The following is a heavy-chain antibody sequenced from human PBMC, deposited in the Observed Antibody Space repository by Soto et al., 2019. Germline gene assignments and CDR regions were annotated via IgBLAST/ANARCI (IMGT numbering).Heavy chain of an antibody. CDR2: MYQGGST. CDR3: ARAFLEWFSFDY. V-gene: IGHV4-30-2*01. Sequence: QLQLQESGSGLVKPSETLSLTCAVSGGSISSAYYSWSWIRQPPGKGLEWIGYMYQGGSTHYNPPPKSRVTISVDRSKNQFSLRLSSVTAADTAVYYCARAFLEWFSFDYWGQGTLVTVSS. J-gene: IGHJ4*02. D-gene: IGHD3-3*02. CDR1: GGSISSAYYS.